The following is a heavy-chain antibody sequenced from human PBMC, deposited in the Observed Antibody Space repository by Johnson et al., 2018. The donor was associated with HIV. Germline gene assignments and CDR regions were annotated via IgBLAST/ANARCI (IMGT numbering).Heavy chain of an antibody. Sequence: VQLVESGGGLIQPGGSLRLSCAASGFTVSSNYMSWVRQAPGKGLEWVSSINWNGGRTDYVDSVKGRFNISRDNAKNSLSLQMNRMRAEDTALYYCHVVVAADQTDYQDAFDIWGQGTMVTVSS. CDR2: INWNGGRT. CDR1: GFTVSSNY. J-gene: IGHJ3*02. CDR3: HVVVAADQTDYQDAFDI. V-gene: IGHV3-20*04. D-gene: IGHD2-15*01.